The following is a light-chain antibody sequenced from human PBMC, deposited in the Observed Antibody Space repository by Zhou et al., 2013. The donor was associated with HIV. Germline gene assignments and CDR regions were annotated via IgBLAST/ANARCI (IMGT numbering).Light chain of an antibody. CDR3: QQYGGLPPWT. CDR2: GAS. V-gene: IGKV3-20*01. CDR1: QSVGSN. Sequence: EVVMTQSPATLSVSPGERATLSCRASQSVGSNIAWYQHKPGQAPRLLIYGASSRATGIPDRFSGSGSGTDFTLTISRLEPEDFAVYYCQQYGGLPPWTFGQGTKVEIK. J-gene: IGKJ1*01.